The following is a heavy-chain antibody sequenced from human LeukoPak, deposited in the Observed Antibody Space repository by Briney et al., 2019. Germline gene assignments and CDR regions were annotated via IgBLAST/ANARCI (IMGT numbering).Heavy chain of an antibody. CDR2: ISTSGSHI. D-gene: IGHD3-22*01. CDR1: GFTFGSSA. J-gene: IGHJ4*02. Sequence: GGALVLSCAATGFTFGSSAMHWVRQAAGKGLEGISYISTSGSHIFYADSVAGRFTISRDNTKNSVYLQMNTLRAEDTAVYYCARAEGYYDSSGFNYYFDSWGQGTLVTVSS. CDR3: ARAEGYYDSSGFNYYFDS. V-gene: IGHV3-48*03.